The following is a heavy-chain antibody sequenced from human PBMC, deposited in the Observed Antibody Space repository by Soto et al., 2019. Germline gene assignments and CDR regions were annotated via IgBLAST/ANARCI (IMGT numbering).Heavy chain of an antibody. CDR1: VLTFSRYW. J-gene: IGHJ6*03. V-gene: IGHV3-7*01. CDR3: XXDGSNYFASGSYLPYYMDV. D-gene: IGHD3-10*01. Sequence: EVQVLESGGGLVQPGGSLRLSCEASVLTFSRYWMTWVRQAPGKGLEWVANIKQDGSEKYYVDSVNGRLSXXXDNAKXXXXXXXXXXXXXXXXXXXXXXDGSNYFASGSYLPYYMDVGGKGTTVTVSS. CDR2: IKQDGSEK.